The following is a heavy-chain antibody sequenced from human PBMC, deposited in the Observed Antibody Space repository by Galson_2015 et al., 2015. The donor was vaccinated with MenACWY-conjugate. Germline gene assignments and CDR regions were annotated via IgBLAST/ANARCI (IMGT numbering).Heavy chain of an antibody. J-gene: IGHJ4*02. CDR1: GGSINSENW. Sequence: SETLSLTCAVSGGSINSENWWSWVRQPPGGGLEWIGEVYHGTITNYNPSLKSRVTISLDKSKNQFSLMVSPVTAADTAVYYCARDQYSGSYSFDHWGQGTLVTVSS. CDR2: VYHGTIT. D-gene: IGHD1-26*01. V-gene: IGHV4-4*02. CDR3: ARDQYSGSYSFDH.